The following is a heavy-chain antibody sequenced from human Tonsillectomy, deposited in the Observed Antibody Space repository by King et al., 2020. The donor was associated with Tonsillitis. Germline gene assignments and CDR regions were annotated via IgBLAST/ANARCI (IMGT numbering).Heavy chain of an antibody. CDR2: ISGSSSTI. CDR3: ARSFGSGSFDYYFDY. J-gene: IGHJ4*02. V-gene: IGHV3-48*01. D-gene: IGHD3-10*01. Sequence: VQLVESGGGLVQPGGSLRLSCTASGFTFSSCSMSWVRQAPGKALEWVSYISGSSSTIYYADSIKGQFTISRDNAKNSLYLQMDSLRAEDTALYYCARSFGSGSFDYYFDYWGQGTLVTVSS. CDR1: GFTFSSCS.